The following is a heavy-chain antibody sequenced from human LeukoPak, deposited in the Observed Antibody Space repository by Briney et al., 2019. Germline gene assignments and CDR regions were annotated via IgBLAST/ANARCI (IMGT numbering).Heavy chain of an antibody. J-gene: IGHJ4*02. CDR1: GGSISSGGYY. Sequence: PSETLSLTCTVSGGSISSGGYYWSWIRQPPGKGLEWIGYIYYSGSTYYNPSLKSRVTISVDTSKNQFSLKLSSVTAADTAVYYCASRTIAAAGLDYWGQGTLVTVSS. D-gene: IGHD6-13*01. V-gene: IGHV4-30-4*08. CDR2: IYYSGST. CDR3: ASRTIAAAGLDY.